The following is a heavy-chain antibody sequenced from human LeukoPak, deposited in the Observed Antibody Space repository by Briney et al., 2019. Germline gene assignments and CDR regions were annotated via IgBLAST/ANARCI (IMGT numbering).Heavy chain of an antibody. CDR2: IKPDGSEK. CDR1: GLTFSSYW. V-gene: IGHV3-7*03. CDR3: ARDHSSSWYPYFDY. Sequence: PGGSLRLSCAASGLTFSSYWMSWVRQAPGKGLVWVANIKPDGSEKYYVDSVKGRFTISRDNAKNSLYLQMNSLRADDTAVYYCARDHSSSWYPYFDYWGQGTLVTVSS. J-gene: IGHJ4*02. D-gene: IGHD6-13*01.